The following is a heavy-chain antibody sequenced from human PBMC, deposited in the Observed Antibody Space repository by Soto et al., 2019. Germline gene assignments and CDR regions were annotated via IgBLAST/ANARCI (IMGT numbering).Heavy chain of an antibody. D-gene: IGHD6-19*01. V-gene: IGHV4-34*01. CDR1: GGSFSGYY. CDR3: ARSGWYTGWFDP. Sequence: SSETLSLTCAVYGGSFSGYYWSWIRQPPGKGLEWIGEINHSGSTNYNPSLKSRVTISVDTSKKQFSLKLSSVTAADTAVYYCARSGWYTGWFDPWGQGTLVTVSS. CDR2: INHSGST. J-gene: IGHJ5*02.